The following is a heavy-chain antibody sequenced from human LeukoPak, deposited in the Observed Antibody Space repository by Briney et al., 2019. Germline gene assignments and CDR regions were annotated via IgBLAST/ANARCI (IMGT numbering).Heavy chain of an antibody. CDR2: IRYDGSYE. V-gene: IGHV3-30*02. CDR1: GFTFSSYG. D-gene: IGHD1-26*01. CDR3: AKDAVSGSYLPFYFDY. J-gene: IGHJ4*02. Sequence: GGSLRLSCAASGFTFSSYGMHWVRQAPGKGLEWVAFIRYDGSYEYSTDSVRGRFTISRDNSKNTLYLQMNSLRAEDTAVYYCAKDAVSGSYLPFYFDYWGQGTLVTVSS.